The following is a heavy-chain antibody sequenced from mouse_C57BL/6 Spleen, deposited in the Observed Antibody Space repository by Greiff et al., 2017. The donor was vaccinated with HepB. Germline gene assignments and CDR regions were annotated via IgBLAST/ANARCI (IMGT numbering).Heavy chain of an antibody. Sequence: VQLQQSGPELVKPGASVKISCKASGYTFTDYYMNWVKQSHGKSLEWIGDINPNNGGTSYNQKFKGKATLTVDKSSSTAYMEPRSLTSEDSAVYYCARIGYGNYDYWGQGTTLTVSS. D-gene: IGHD2-10*02. CDR3: ARIGYGNYDY. CDR2: INPNNGGT. J-gene: IGHJ2*01. CDR1: GYTFTDYY. V-gene: IGHV1-26*01.